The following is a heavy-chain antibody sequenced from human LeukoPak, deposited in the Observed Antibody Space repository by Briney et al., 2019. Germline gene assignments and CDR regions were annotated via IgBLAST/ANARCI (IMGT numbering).Heavy chain of an antibody. Sequence: GXTXXXYSMNWVRQAPGKXLEWVSSISSSSSYIYYADSVKGRFTISRDNAKNSLYLQMNSLRAEDTAVYYCARASSGWCDYWGQGTLVTVSS. CDR3: ARASSGWCDY. CDR1: GXTXXXYS. V-gene: IGHV3-21*01. CDR2: ISSSSSYI. J-gene: IGHJ4*02. D-gene: IGHD6-19*01.